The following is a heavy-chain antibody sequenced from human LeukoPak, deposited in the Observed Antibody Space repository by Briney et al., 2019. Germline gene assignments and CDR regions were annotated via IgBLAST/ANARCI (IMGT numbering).Heavy chain of an antibody. J-gene: IGHJ4*02. CDR1: GFTFGDYA. CDR3: TRDGYYDSSGYTNY. Sequence: PGRSLRLSCTASGFTFGDYAMSWVRQAPGKGLEWVGFIRSKAYGGTTEYAASVKGRFTISRDDSKSIAYLQMNSLKTEDTAVYYCTRDGYYDSSGYTNYWGQGTLVTVSS. D-gene: IGHD3-22*01. V-gene: IGHV3-49*04. CDR2: IRSKAYGGTT.